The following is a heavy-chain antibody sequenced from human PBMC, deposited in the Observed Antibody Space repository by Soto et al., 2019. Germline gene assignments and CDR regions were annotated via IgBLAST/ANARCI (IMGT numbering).Heavy chain of an antibody. CDR1: GGSISSYY. Sequence: SETLSLTCTVSGGSISSYYWSWIRQPPGKGLEWIGYIYYSGSTNYNPSLKSRVTISVDTSKNQFSLKLSSVTAADTAVYYCARDGRYCSGGSCRNWFDPWGQGTLVTVSS. V-gene: IGHV4-59*01. CDR3: ARDGRYCSGGSCRNWFDP. CDR2: IYYSGST. J-gene: IGHJ5*02. D-gene: IGHD2-15*01.